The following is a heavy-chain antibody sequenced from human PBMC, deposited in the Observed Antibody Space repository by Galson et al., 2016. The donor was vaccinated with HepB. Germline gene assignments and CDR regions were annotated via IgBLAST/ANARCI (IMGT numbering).Heavy chain of an antibody. V-gene: IGHV4-59*01. CDR3: ARGGTARIQLWLTY. CDR1: GGSISDYY. Sequence: SETLSLTCTVSGGSISDYYWSWIRQPPGKGLEWIGYFYYSGSTHYNPSLKSRATISVDTSKNQFSLKLSSVTAADTAVYYCARGGTARIQLWLTYWGQGTLVTVSS. D-gene: IGHD5-18*01. J-gene: IGHJ4*02. CDR2: FYYSGST.